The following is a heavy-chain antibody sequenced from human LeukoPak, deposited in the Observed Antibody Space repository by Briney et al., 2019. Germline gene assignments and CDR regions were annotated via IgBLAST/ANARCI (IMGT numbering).Heavy chain of an antibody. CDR2: ISSHSSTI. J-gene: IGHJ4*02. D-gene: IGHD3-16*02. CDR1: GFTFSSYS. CDR3: ASFIYVWGSYPTDY. V-gene: IGHV3-48*01. Sequence: GGSLRLSCAASGFTFSSYSMNWVRQAPGKGLEWVSYISSHSSTIYYADSVKGRFTISRDNSKNTLYLQMNSLRAEDTAVYYCASFIYVWGSYPTDYWGQGTLVTVSS.